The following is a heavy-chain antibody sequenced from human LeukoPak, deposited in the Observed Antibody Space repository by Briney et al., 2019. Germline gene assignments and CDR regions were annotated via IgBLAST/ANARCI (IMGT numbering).Heavy chain of an antibody. CDR2: ISGSDGST. CDR1: GFTLSTYA. J-gene: IGHJ4*02. D-gene: IGHD2-2*01. V-gene: IGHV3-23*01. Sequence: GGSLRLSCAASGFTLSTYAMSWVRQAPGKGLEWVSGISGSDGSTYYADSVKGRFTISRDNSKNTLYLQMNSPRAEDTAVYYCAKGYCGSTNCYGDYWGQGTLVTVSS. CDR3: AKGYCGSTNCYGDY.